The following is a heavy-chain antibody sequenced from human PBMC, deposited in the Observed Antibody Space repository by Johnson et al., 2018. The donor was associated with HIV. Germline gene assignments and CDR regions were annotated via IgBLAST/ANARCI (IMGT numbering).Heavy chain of an antibody. Sequence: EVQLVESGGGLVKPGRSLRLSCAASGFTFDDYAMHWVRQAPGKGLEWVANIKQAGSEKYYVDSVKGRFTISRDNAKNMVYLQMNSLRPEDTAVYYCARDGRDLVTRGSFDVWGQGTVVTVSS. CDR1: GFTFDDYA. V-gene: IGHV3-7*01. CDR3: ARDGRDLVTRGSFDV. CDR2: IKQAGSEK. J-gene: IGHJ3*01. D-gene: IGHD3-9*01.